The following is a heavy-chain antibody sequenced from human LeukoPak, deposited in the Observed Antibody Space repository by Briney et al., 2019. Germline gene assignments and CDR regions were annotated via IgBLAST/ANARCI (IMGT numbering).Heavy chain of an antibody. D-gene: IGHD1-26*01. J-gene: IGHJ4*02. CDR3: ASGTIVGARGADN. V-gene: IGHV3-7*01. CDR2: IKRDGSEK. Sequence: PGGSLRLSCAASGLTFSSYWMSWVRQAPGKGLEWVANIKRDGSEKYYVDSVKGRFTISRDNAKNSLYLQMDSLRAEDTAVYYCASGTIVGARGADNWGQGTLVTVSS. CDR1: GLTFSSYW.